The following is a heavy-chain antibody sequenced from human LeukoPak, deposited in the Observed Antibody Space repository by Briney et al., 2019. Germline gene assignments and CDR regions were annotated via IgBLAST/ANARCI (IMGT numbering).Heavy chain of an antibody. CDR1: GFTFSSYG. D-gene: IGHD3-22*01. V-gene: IGHV3-33*01. J-gene: IGHJ4*02. Sequence: GGSLRLSCAASGFTFSSYGMHRVRQAPGKGLEWVAVIWYDGSNKYYADSVKGRFTISRDNSKNTLYLQMNSLRAEDTAVYYCARDYDSSGYYDPYYFDYWGQGTLVTVSS. CDR3: ARDYDSSGYYDPYYFDY. CDR2: IWYDGSNK.